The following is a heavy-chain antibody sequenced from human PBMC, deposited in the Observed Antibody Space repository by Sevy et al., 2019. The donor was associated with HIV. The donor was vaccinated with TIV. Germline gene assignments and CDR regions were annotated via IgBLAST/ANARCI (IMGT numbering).Heavy chain of an antibody. Sequence: ASVKVSCKASGGTFSSYAISWVRQAPGQGLEWMGGIIPIFGTANYSQKFQGRVTITADESTSTAYMELSSLRSEDTAVYYSARGLREAVTTTFSYYYGMDVWGQGTTVTVSS. CDR3: ARGLREAVTTTFSYYYGMDV. CDR1: GGTFSSYA. J-gene: IGHJ6*02. D-gene: IGHD4-4*01. V-gene: IGHV1-69*13. CDR2: IIPIFGTA.